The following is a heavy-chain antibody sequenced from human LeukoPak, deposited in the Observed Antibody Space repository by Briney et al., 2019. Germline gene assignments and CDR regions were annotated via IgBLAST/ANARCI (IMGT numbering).Heavy chain of an antibody. D-gene: IGHD6-13*01. V-gene: IGHV4-59*12. Sequence: SETLSLTCTVSGGSISSYYWSWIRQPPGKGLEWIGYIYYSGSTNYNPSLKSRVTMSVDTSKNQFSLKLSSVTAADTAVYYCARSRRIAAAGDWFDPWGQGTLVTVSS. J-gene: IGHJ5*02. CDR3: ARSRRIAAAGDWFDP. CDR1: GGSISSYY. CDR2: IYYSGST.